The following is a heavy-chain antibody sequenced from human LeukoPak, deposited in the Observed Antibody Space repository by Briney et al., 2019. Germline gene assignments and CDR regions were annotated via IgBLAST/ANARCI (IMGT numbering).Heavy chain of an antibody. D-gene: IGHD1-26*01. V-gene: IGHV4-38-2*01. CDR1: GYSISSGYY. CDR3: ASWDSRTYYFDY. CDR2: IYHSGST. J-gene: IGHJ4*02. Sequence: LETLSLTCAVSGYSISSGYYWGWIRQPPGKGLEWIGSIYHSGSTYYNPSLKSRVTISVDTSKNQFSLKLSSVTAADTAVYYCASWDSRTYYFDYWGQGTLVTVSS.